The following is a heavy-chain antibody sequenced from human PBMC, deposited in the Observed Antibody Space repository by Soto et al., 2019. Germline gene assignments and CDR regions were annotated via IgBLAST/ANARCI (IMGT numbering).Heavy chain of an antibody. Sequence: SETLSLTCTVSGASISGYHWSWIRQPPGKGLECLGYISYSGATNYNPSLKSRVTMSIDTSKNQFSLQLNSVTAADTAVYYCARGFATDWYTYYFDSWGQGPLVTVSS. CDR1: GASISGYH. CDR2: ISYSGAT. J-gene: IGHJ4*02. V-gene: IGHV4-59*08. D-gene: IGHD3-9*01. CDR3: ARGFATDWYTYYFDS.